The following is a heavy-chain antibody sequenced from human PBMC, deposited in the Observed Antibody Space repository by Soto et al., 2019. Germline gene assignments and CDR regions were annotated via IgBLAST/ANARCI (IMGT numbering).Heavy chain of an antibody. CDR1: GFTFVDYA. CDR3: TRDPSYDSSALADFDI. V-gene: IGHV3-49*04. D-gene: IGHD3-22*01. Sequence: PGGSLRLSGTASGFTFVDYAMSWVRQAPGKGLEWVGFIRSKAYGGTTEYAASVKGRFTISRDDSKSIAYLQMNSLKTEDTAVYYCTRDPSYDSSALADFDIWGQGTMVTVSS. CDR2: IRSKAYGGTT. J-gene: IGHJ3*02.